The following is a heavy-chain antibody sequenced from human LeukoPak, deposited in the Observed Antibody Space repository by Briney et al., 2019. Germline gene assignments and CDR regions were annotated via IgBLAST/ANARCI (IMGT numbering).Heavy chain of an antibody. CDR2: IRYGGNSK. CDR1: GFTFSSFD. D-gene: IGHD1-26*01. CDR3: ARARLGSTTSFYFDH. J-gene: IGHJ4*02. Sequence: GGSLRLSCSASGFTFSSFDMHWVRQAPGKGLEWMTFIRYGGNSKYYAGSVQGRFTLSRDNSKNTLYLQLDSLRGDDTAVYYCARARLGSTTSFYFDHWGQGALVTVSS. V-gene: IGHV3-30*02.